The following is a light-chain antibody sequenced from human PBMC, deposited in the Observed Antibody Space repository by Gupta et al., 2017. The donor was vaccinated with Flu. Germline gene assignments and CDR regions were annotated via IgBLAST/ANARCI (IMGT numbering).Light chain of an antibody. CDR3: QQEGNSPGT. Sequence: DIVLTQSPGSLAVSLGERATIKCKSSQSVLYSPNNENCLAWYQQKPGQPPKLLIYWASGRESGVPERFSGSGSGTDFTLTISSLQAEDVAIYYCQQEGNSPGTFGQGTKVEIK. J-gene: IGKJ1*01. CDR2: WAS. V-gene: IGKV4-1*01. CDR1: QSVLYSPNNENC.